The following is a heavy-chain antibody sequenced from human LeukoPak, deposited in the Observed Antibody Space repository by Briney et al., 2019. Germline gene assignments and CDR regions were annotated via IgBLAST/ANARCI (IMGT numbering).Heavy chain of an antibody. CDR3: AKESGKFDY. V-gene: IGHV3-43*02. CDR1: GINFADYA. Sequence: GGSLRLSCVVSGINFADYAMHWVRQPPWKDLEWVSLISADGGSTFSADSVKGRFSISRDNSKNSLYLQMNSLRSEDTAMYYCAKESGKFDYWGQGTLVAVSS. CDR2: ISADGGST. J-gene: IGHJ4*02.